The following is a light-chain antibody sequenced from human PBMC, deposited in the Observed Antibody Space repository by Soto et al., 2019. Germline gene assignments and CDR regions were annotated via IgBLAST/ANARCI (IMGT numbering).Light chain of an antibody. Sequence: DIQMTQSPSSLSASVGDRVTITCRASQSITNYLNWYAHKPGKAPQRLIFGASTLQNGAPSRFSGSGSGTDFTLTISSLQPEDFATYYCQQSYSTPWTFGQGTKVEIK. J-gene: IGKJ1*01. CDR1: QSITNY. CDR2: GAS. CDR3: QQSYSTPWT. V-gene: IGKV1-39*01.